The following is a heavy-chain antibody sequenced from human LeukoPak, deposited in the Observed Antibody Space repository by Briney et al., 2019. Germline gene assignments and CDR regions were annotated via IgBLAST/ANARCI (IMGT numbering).Heavy chain of an antibody. Sequence: ASVKVSCKASGYTFNSNAMNWVRQAPGQGLEWMGWINPNSGGTNYAQKFQGRVTMTRDTSISTAYMELSRLRSDDTAVYYCAREGGSGWYFPDAFDIWGQGTMVTVSS. V-gene: IGHV1-2*02. CDR3: AREGGSGWYFPDAFDI. D-gene: IGHD6-19*01. CDR1: GYTFNSNA. CDR2: INPNSGGT. J-gene: IGHJ3*02.